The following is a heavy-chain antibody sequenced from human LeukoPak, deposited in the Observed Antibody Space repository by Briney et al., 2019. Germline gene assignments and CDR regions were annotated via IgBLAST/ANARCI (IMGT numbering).Heavy chain of an antibody. CDR3: ARVVDLGATGAFDI. D-gene: IGHD1-26*01. CDR1: EFTLSNYW. Sequence: GGSLRLSCADSEFTLSNYWVHWVRQAPGKGLEWVSRINPEATTINYADSVKGRFTIPRDNAKNSLYLQMNSLRAEDTAVYYCARVVDLGATGAFDIWGQGTMVTVSS. V-gene: IGHV3-74*01. CDR2: INPEATTI. J-gene: IGHJ3*02.